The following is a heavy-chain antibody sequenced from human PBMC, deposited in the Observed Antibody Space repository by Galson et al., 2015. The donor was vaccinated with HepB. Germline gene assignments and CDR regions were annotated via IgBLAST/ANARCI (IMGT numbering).Heavy chain of an antibody. V-gene: IGHV1-69*02. J-gene: IGHJ6*02. Sequence: VKVSCKASGGTFSSYTISWVRQAPGQGLEWMGRIIPILGIANYAQKFQGRVTITADKSTSTAYMELSSLRTEDTAVYYCARAEDYYYYYGMDVWGQGTTVTVSS. CDR1: GGTFSSYT. CDR2: IIPILGIA. CDR3: ARAEDYYYYYGMDV.